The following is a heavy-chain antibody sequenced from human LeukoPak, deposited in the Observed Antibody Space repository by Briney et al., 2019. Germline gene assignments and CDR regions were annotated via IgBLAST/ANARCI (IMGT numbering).Heavy chain of an antibody. CDR3: ARAGGSTVSHSDY. CDR1: GFTFSDCG. D-gene: IGHD4-17*01. J-gene: IGHJ4*02. CDR2: ISFDGDTK. Sequence: GGSLRLSCAASGFTFSDCGMHWVRQAPGEGLEWVAVISFDGDTKIYADSVKGRFTISRDNSKNTVYLQMNSLRAEDTAVYYCARAGGSTVSHSDYWGQGTLVTVSS. V-gene: IGHV3-30*03.